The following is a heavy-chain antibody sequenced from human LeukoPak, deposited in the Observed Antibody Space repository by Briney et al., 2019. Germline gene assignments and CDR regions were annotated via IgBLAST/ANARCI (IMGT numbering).Heavy chain of an antibody. CDR2: INAGNGNT. D-gene: IGHD6-19*01. Sequence: ASVKVSCTASGYTFTSYAMHWVRQAPGQRLERMGWINAGNGNTKYSQKFQGRVTITRDTSASTAYMELSSLRSEDTAVYYCARPKTSGWYIIDYYGMDVWGQGTTVTVSS. CDR1: GYTFTSYA. V-gene: IGHV1-3*01. J-gene: IGHJ6*02. CDR3: ARPKTSGWYIIDYYGMDV.